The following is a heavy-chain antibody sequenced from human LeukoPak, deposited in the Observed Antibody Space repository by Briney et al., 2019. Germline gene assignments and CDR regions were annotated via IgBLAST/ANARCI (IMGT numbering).Heavy chain of an antibody. J-gene: IGHJ3*02. V-gene: IGHV3-23*01. CDR2: VSGTGGST. D-gene: IGHD2-2*01. Sequence: GGSLRLSCAASGFTFSIYDMNWVRQAPGKGLEWLSGVSGTGGSTYYADSVKGRFTISRDNSKNTLFLQMNSLRADDTAVYYCAKDRYCSSTSCYGRASDIWGQGTRVTASS. CDR1: GFTFSIYD. CDR3: AKDRYCSSTSCYGRASDI.